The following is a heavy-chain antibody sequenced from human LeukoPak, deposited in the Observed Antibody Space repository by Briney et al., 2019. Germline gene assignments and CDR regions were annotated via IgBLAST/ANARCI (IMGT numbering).Heavy chain of an antibody. Sequence: GESLKISCKGSEYTFTGYYLHWVRQAPGQGLEWMGWINPHSGDTDYAQKFQGRVTMTRDTSISTAYMELSRLRSDDTAVYYCARWGGHCTSGLCYYFDCWGQGTLVTVSS. J-gene: IGHJ4*02. V-gene: IGHV1-2*02. CDR1: EYTFTGYY. CDR2: INPHSGDT. D-gene: IGHD2-8*01. CDR3: ARWGGHCTSGLCYYFDC.